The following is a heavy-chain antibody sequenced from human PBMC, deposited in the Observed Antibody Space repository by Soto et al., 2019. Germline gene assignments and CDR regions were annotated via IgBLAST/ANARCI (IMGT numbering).Heavy chain of an antibody. CDR2: ISYDGSNK. J-gene: IGHJ6*02. D-gene: IGHD3-9*01. Sequence: GGSLRLSCAASGFTFSSYAMHWVRQAPGKGLEWVAVISYDGSNKYYADSVKGRFTISRDNSKNTLYLQMNSLRAEDTAVYYCARDRVDYDILTGYYTYYYYGMDVWGQGTTVTVSS. V-gene: IGHV3-30-3*01. CDR3: ARDRVDYDILTGYYTYYYYGMDV. CDR1: GFTFSSYA.